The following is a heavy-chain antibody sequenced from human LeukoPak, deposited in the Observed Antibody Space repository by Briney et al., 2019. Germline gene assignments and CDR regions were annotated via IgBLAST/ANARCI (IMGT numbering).Heavy chain of an antibody. CDR3: AREIVGATNNWFDP. Sequence: GGSLRLSCEASGINFISHTMNWVRQAPGKGLEWVSSISSAGSYIYYADSVKGRFTISRDNAKNSLFLQMNSLRAGDTAVYYCAREIVGATNNWFDPWGQGTLVIVSS. CDR1: GINFISHT. J-gene: IGHJ5*02. CDR2: ISSAGSYI. V-gene: IGHV3-21*06. D-gene: IGHD1-26*01.